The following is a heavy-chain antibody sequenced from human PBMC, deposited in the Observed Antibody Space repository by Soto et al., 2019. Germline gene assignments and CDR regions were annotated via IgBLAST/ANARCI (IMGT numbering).Heavy chain of an antibody. V-gene: IGHV1-2*04. Sequence: ASVKVSCKASGYTFTNYGISWVRQAPGQGLEWMGWINPNNGGTNYAQKFQGWVTMTRDTSISTAYMELRSLRSDDTAVYYCARGYSSGWSSPHDAFDIWGQGTMVTVSS. CDR2: INPNNGGT. J-gene: IGHJ3*02. CDR1: GYTFTNYG. CDR3: ARGYSSGWSSPHDAFDI. D-gene: IGHD6-19*01.